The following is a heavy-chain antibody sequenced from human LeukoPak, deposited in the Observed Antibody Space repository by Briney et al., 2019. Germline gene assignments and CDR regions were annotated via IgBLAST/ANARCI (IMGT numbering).Heavy chain of an antibody. J-gene: IGHJ3*02. Sequence: KSSETLSLTCAVSADSFSSHYWTWIRQPPGKGLEWIGHISYIGSTNYNPSLKSRVTISIDTSKNQFSLKLSSVTTADTAVYYCARDLVTVTKGFDIWGQGTMVSVSS. CDR2: ISYIGST. CDR1: ADSFSSHY. V-gene: IGHV4-59*11. D-gene: IGHD4-17*01. CDR3: ARDLVTVTKGFDI.